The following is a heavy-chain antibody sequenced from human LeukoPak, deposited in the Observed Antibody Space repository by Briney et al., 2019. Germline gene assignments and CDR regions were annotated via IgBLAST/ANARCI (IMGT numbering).Heavy chain of an antibody. J-gene: IGHJ6*03. V-gene: IGHV1-18*01. CDR3: ARGSGAAAEYSYYYMDV. Sequence: GSSVKVSCKASGGTFSSYAISWVRQAPGQGLEWMGWISAYNGNTNYAQKLQGRVTMTTDTSTSTAYMELRSLRSDDTAVYYCARGSGAAAEYSYYYMDVWGKGTTVTVSS. D-gene: IGHD6-13*01. CDR1: GGTFSSYA. CDR2: ISAYNGNT.